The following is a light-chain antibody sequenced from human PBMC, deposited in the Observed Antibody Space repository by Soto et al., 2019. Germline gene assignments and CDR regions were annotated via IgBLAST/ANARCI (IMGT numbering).Light chain of an antibody. V-gene: IGLV2-14*01. Sequence: QSVLTQPASVSGSPGQSIPISCTGTSSDVGGYNYVSWYQQHPGKAPKLMIYDVSNRPSGVSNRFPGSKSGNTASLTISGLQAEDEADYYCSSYTSSSTLYVFGTGTKVTVL. CDR2: DVS. CDR3: SSYTSSSTLYV. J-gene: IGLJ1*01. CDR1: SSDVGGYNY.